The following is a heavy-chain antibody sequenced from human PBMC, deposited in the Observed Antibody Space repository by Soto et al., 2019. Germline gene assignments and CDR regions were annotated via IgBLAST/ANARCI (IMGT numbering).Heavy chain of an antibody. J-gene: IGHJ4*02. D-gene: IGHD3-10*01. Sequence: QVQLVESGGGVVQPGRSLRLSCAASGFTFSSYGMHWVRQAPGKGLEWVAVIWYDGSNKYYADSVKGRFTISRDNSKNTLYLQMNSLRAEDTAVYYCARETGGFGEPELDYWGQGTLVTVSS. CDR3: ARETGGFGEPELDY. CDR1: GFTFSSYG. CDR2: IWYDGSNK. V-gene: IGHV3-33*01.